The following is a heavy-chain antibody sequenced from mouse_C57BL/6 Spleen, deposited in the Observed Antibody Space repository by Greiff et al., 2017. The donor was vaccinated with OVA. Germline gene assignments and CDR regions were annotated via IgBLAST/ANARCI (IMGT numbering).Heavy chain of an antibody. J-gene: IGHJ4*01. CDR2: IHPSDSDT. CDR3: AMRTANWDDYAMDY. V-gene: IGHV1-74*01. CDR1: GYTFTSYW. D-gene: IGHD4-1*01. Sequence: QVQLQQPGAELVKPGASVKVSCKASGYTFTSYWMHWVKQRPGQGLEWIGRIHPSDSDTNYNQKFKGKATLTVDKSSSTAYMQISSLTSEDTAVYYCAMRTANWDDYAMDYWGQGTSVTVSS.